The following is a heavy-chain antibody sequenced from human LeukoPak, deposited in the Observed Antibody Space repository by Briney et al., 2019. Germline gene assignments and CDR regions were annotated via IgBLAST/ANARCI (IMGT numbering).Heavy chain of an antibody. Sequence: GGSLRLSCAASGFTFSNAWMSWVRQAPGKGLEWVGRIKSKTDGGTTDYAAPVKGRFTISRDDSKNTLYLQMNSLKTEDTAVYYCTTSEGTVSSTSITGAWGQRAIDYWGQGTLVTVSS. CDR2: IKSKTDGGTT. CDR3: TTSEGTVSSTSITGAWGQRAIDY. CDR1: GFTFSNAW. V-gene: IGHV3-15*01. J-gene: IGHJ4*02. D-gene: IGHD2-2*01.